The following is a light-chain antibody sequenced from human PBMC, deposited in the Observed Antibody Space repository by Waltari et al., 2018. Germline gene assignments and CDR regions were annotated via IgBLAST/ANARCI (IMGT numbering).Light chain of an antibody. CDR3: QQYYRSRT. CDR1: QSVFYRSDNKNY. CDR2: CSS. J-gene: IGKJ1*01. V-gene: IGKV4-1*01. Sequence: DIVMTQSPDSLAVSLGERATIYCKSSQSVFYRSDNKNYLAWYQHKPVQPPSMLFSCSSTRGCGVPDRFSGSGSGTDLTLTINNLQAEDVAVYYCQQYYRSRTFGQGTKGEIK.